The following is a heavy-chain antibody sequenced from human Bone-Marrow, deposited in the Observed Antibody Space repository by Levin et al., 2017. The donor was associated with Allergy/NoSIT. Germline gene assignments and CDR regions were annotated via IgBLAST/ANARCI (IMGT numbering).Heavy chain of an antibody. V-gene: IGHV3-33*01. CDR3: ARDIGYEATFYGLDV. Sequence: RGESLKISCAASGFTFTSYGMHWVRQAPGKGLEWVAVIWYSGSRQYYGESVKGRFTISRDSSKNTLFLQMNNLTVEDTAVYFCARDIGYEATFYGLDVWGQGTTVTVSS. D-gene: IGHD5-12*01. CDR1: GFTFTSYG. J-gene: IGHJ6*02. CDR2: IWYSGSRQ.